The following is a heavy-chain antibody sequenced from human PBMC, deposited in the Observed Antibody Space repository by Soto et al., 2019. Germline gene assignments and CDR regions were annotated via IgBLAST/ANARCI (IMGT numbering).Heavy chain of an antibody. V-gene: IGHV3-48*03. CDR1: GFTFSSYE. D-gene: IGHD3-22*01. J-gene: IGHJ4*02. CDR3: AREGSSGDPDY. CDR2: ISSSGSTI. Sequence: PGGSLRLSCAASGFTFSSYEMNWVRQAPGKGLEWVSYISSSGSTIYYADSVKGRFTISRDNAKNSLHLQMNSLRAEDTAVYYCAREGSSGDPDYWRQGTLVTVSS.